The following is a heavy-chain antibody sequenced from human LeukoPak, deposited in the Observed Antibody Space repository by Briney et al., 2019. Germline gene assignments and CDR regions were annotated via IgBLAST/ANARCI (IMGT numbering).Heavy chain of an antibody. Sequence: KALETLSLTCTVSGGSISSGGYYWSWIRQHPGKGLEWIGYIYYSGSTYYNPSLKSRVTISVDTSKNQFSLKLSSVTAADTAVYYCARTFTSVEYSSSSCWFDPWGQGTLVTVSS. D-gene: IGHD6-6*01. J-gene: IGHJ5*02. V-gene: IGHV4-31*03. CDR3: ARTFTSVEYSSSSCWFDP. CDR1: GGSISSGGYY. CDR2: IYYSGST.